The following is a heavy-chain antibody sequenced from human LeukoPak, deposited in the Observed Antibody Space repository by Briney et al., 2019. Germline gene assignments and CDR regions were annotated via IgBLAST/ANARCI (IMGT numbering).Heavy chain of an antibody. Sequence: GGSLRLSCAASGFTFDDYGMSWVRQAPGKGLEWVSYISSSGSTIYYADSVKGRFTISRDNAKNSLYLQMNSLRAEDTAVYYCARDLLSSYGDYYMDVWGKGTTVTVSS. CDR3: ARDLLSSYGDYYMDV. J-gene: IGHJ6*03. CDR1: GFTFDDYG. D-gene: IGHD4-17*01. CDR2: ISSSGSTI. V-gene: IGHV3-48*04.